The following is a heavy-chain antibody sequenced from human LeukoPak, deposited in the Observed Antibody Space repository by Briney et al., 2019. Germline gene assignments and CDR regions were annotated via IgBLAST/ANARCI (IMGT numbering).Heavy chain of an antibody. CDR1: GFTFSSYS. CDR2: ISSSSSTI. J-gene: IGHJ1*01. D-gene: IGHD2-15*01. V-gene: IGHV3-48*01. CDR3: AKDIVVVVAATGAGYFQH. Sequence: QPGGSLRLSCAASGFTFSSYSMTWGRQAPGKGLEWVSYISSSSSTIYYADSVKGRFTISRDNAKNSLYLQLNSMRAEDTAVYYCAKDIVVVVAATGAGYFQHWGQGTLVTVSS.